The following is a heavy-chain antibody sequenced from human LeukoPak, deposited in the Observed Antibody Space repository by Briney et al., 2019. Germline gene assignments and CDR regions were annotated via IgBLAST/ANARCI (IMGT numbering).Heavy chain of an antibody. CDR3: AKGTSGYSYVKNY. Sequence: GGSLRLSCAASGFTFSSYAMSWVRQAPGKGLEWVSAISGSGGSTYCADSVKGRFTISRDNSKNTLYLQMNSLRAEDTAVYYCAKGTSGYSYVKNYWGQGTLVTVSS. CDR1: GFTFSSYA. V-gene: IGHV3-23*01. D-gene: IGHD5-18*01. J-gene: IGHJ4*02. CDR2: ISGSGGST.